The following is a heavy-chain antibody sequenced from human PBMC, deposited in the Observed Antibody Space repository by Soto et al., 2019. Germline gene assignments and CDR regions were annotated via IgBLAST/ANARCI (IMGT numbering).Heavy chain of an antibody. CDR3: ANRLAYCGDDCYSYAD. Sequence: QVQLVQSGAEVKKPGSSVKVSCKASGATFSSYTISWVRQAPGQGLEWRGMIITILGIANYAQKFQGRGTITAHKSTSTAYMELSSLRSEDTAVYYCANRLAYCGDDCYSYADWGQGTLVTVSS. CDR2: IITILGIA. J-gene: IGHJ4*02. V-gene: IGHV1-69*02. CDR1: GATFSSYT. D-gene: IGHD2-21*01.